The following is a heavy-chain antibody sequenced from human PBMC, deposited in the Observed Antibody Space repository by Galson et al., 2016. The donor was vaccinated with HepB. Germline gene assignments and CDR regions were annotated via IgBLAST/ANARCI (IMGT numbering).Heavy chain of an antibody. D-gene: IGHD3-16*01. V-gene: IGHV3-23*01. CDR1: GFTFGDYT. CDR3: ARPPEGDRRYFDL. CDR2: LSVSGDTT. Sequence: SLRLSCAASGFTFGDYTMSWVRQAPGKGLEWVSGLSVSGDTTYYADSVKGRFTISRDNAKNSLYLQMNSLRAEDTAVYYCARPPEGDRRYFDLWGRGTLVTVSS. J-gene: IGHJ2*01.